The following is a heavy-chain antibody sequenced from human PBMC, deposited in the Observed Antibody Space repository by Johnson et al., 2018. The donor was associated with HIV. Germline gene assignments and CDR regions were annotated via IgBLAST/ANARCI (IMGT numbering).Heavy chain of an antibody. D-gene: IGHD1-26*01. Sequence: QMLLVESGGGLIQPGGSLRLSCAASGFTVSSNYMSWVRQAPGKGLEWVAFIRYDGSNKYYADSVKGRFTISRDNSKNTLYLQMNSLRAEDTAVYYCAKERSGSYSGADAFDIWGQGTMVTVSS. J-gene: IGHJ3*02. V-gene: IGHV3-30*02. CDR3: AKERSGSYSGADAFDI. CDR2: IRYDGSNK. CDR1: GFTVSSNY.